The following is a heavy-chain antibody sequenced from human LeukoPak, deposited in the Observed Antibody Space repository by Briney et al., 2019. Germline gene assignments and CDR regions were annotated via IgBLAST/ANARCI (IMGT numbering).Heavy chain of an antibody. CDR1: GYTFTSYY. Sequence: ASVKVSCKASGYTFTSYYMHWVRQAPGQGLEWMGIINPSGGSTSYAQKFQGRVTMTRDTSTSTVYMELSSLRSEDTAVYYCARDYYGEPWLYGMDVWGQGTTVTVPS. CDR2: INPSGGST. J-gene: IGHJ6*02. CDR3: ARDYYGEPWLYGMDV. D-gene: IGHD4-17*01. V-gene: IGHV1-46*01.